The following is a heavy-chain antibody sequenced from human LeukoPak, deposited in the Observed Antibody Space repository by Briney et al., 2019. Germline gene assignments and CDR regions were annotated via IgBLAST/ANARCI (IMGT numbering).Heavy chain of an antibody. CDR2: IRYDGSNK. D-gene: IGHD3-16*01. CDR3: GKEAGGFDY. Sequence: GGPLRLSCAASGFTFSTYGAHWVRQAPGKGLEWVAFIRYDGSNKYYADSVKGRFTISRDHSKNTLYLQMNSLRAEDTAVYYCGKEAGGFDYWGQGTLVTVSS. V-gene: IGHV3-30*02. J-gene: IGHJ4*02. CDR1: GFTFSTYG.